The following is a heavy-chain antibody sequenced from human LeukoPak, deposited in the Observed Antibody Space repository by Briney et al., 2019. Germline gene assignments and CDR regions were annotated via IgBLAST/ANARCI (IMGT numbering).Heavy chain of an antibody. CDR2: INHSGST. CDR3: AREADTVTVKYYYGMDV. J-gene: IGHJ6*02. D-gene: IGHD4-17*01. V-gene: IGHV4-34*01. Sequence: SEALSLTCAVYGGSFSGYYWSWIRQPPGKGLEWIGEINHSGSTNYNPSLKSRVTISVDTSKNQFSLKLSSVTAADTAVYYCAREADTVTVKYYYGMDVWGQGTTVTVSS. CDR1: GGSFSGYY.